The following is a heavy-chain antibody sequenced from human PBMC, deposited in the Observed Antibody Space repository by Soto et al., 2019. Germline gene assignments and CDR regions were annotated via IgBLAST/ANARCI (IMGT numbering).Heavy chain of an antibody. V-gene: IGHV4-30-4*01. D-gene: IGHD1-26*01. CDR2: IYYTGRT. CDR1: GGSISSDDSY. Sequence: SETLSLTCTVSGGSISSDDSYWSWIRQPPGKGLEWIGDIYYTGRTHYNPSLKSRLTISLDTSKNQFSLKLTSVIAADTAVYYCARQSPDYLGSVGWFDPWGQGTLVTVSS. CDR3: ARQSPDYLGSVGWFDP. J-gene: IGHJ5*02.